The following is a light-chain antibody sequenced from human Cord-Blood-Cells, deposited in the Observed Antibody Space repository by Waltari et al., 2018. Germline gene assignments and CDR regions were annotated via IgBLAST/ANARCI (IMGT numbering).Light chain of an antibody. V-gene: IGLV2-14*01. CDR2: DVS. Sequence: QSALTQPASVSGSPGTSITISCTGPSSDVGGYNSVSWYQQHPGKAPKLMIYDVSNRPSGVSNRFSGSKSGNTASLTISGLQAEDEADYYCSSYTSSSTLFGTGTKVTVL. J-gene: IGLJ1*01. CDR3: SSYTSSSTL. CDR1: SSDVGGYNS.